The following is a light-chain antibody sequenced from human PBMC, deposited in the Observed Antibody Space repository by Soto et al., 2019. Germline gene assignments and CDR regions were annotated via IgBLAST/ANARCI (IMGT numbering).Light chain of an antibody. CDR3: GTWDSSLSAV. CDR2: DND. V-gene: IGLV1-51*01. CDR1: SSSIGKNY. J-gene: IGLJ2*01. Sequence: QSVLTQPPSVSAAPGQKVTISCSGGSSSIGKNYVSWYQQLPGTAPKLLIYDNDKRPSGIPDRFSGSKSGTSATLGITGLQTGDEDDYYCGTWDSSLSAVFGGGTKLTVL.